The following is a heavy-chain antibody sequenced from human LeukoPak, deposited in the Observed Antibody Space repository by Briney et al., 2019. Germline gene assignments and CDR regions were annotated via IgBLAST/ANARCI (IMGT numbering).Heavy chain of an antibody. V-gene: IGHV3-21*04. Sequence: VGSLRLSCAASGFTFSSYSMNWARQAPGKGLEWVSSISSSSSYIYYADSVKGRFTISRDNSKNTLYLQMNSLRAEDTAVYYCAKDEGSSGYKDAFDIWGQGTMVTVSS. CDR3: AKDEGSSGYKDAFDI. CDR1: GFTFSSYS. J-gene: IGHJ3*02. CDR2: ISSSSSYI. D-gene: IGHD3-22*01.